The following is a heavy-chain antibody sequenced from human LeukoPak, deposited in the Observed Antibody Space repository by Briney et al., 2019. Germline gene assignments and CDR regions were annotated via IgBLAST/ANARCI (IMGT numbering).Heavy chain of an antibody. CDR3: AHGPGRRVWFDP. CDR2: IYWDDDK. CDR1: GFSLCTSGVG. Sequence: SGPTLVNPTQTLTLTCTFSGFSLCTSGVGVGWIRQPPGKALEGLALIYWDDDKRYRPSLKSRLTIPKDTSKNQVVLTMTNLDPVDTATYYCAHGPGRRVWFDPWGQGTLVTVSS. J-gene: IGHJ5*02. V-gene: IGHV2-5*02.